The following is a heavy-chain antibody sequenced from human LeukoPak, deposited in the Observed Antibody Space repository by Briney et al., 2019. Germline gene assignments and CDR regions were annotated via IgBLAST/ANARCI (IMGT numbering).Heavy chain of an antibody. CDR2: INHSGST. CDR1: GDSINTNTYY. CDR3: ARGRGYVLCDY. V-gene: IGHV4-39*07. J-gene: IGHJ4*02. D-gene: IGHD2-8*01. Sequence: PSETLSLTCTVSGDSINTNTYYWSWIRQPPGKGLEWIGEINHSGSTNYNPSLKSRVTISVDTSKNQFSLKLSSVTAADTAVYYCARGRGYVLCDYWGQGTLVTVSS.